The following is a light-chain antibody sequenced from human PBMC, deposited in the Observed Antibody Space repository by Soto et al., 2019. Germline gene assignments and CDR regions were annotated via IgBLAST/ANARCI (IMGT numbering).Light chain of an antibody. V-gene: IGLV3-21*02. CDR3: QVWHSRSDHYV. CDR1: DIGSKS. J-gene: IGLJ1*01. Sequence: SYELTQPPSVSVAPGQTAKITCGGTDIGSKSVHWYQQRPGQAPLVVVYDDSDRPSGIPERFSGSNSGNTATLTISRVEDGDEADYYCQVWHSRSDHYVFGTGTKLIVL. CDR2: DDS.